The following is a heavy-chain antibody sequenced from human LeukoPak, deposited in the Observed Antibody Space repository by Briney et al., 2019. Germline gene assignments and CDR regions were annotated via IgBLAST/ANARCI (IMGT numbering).Heavy chain of an antibody. CDR3: ARDSSGYGGWFDP. V-gene: IGHV3-30*02. CDR1: GFTFSSYA. D-gene: IGHD3-22*01. J-gene: IGHJ5*02. Sequence: PGGSLRLSCAASGFTFSSYAMSWVRQAPGKGLEWMAFIRSDGSNKYYADSVKGRFTISRDNAKNTLYLQMNSLRAEDTAVYYCARDSSGYGGWFDPWGQGTLVTVSS. CDR2: IRSDGSNK.